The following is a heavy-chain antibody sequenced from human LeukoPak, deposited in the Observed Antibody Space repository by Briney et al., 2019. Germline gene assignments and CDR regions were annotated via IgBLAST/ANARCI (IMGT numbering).Heavy chain of an antibody. V-gene: IGHV3-23*01. Sequence: PGGSLRLSCAASGFTFSNYAMTWVRQAPGKGLEWVSTISAGGSTYSADSVKGRFTISRDNSKNTLYLEMSSLRAEDTAVYYCAKVIYYGSEDVDYWGQGTLVTVSS. J-gene: IGHJ4*01. CDR3: AKVIYYGSEDVDY. CDR1: GFTFSNYA. CDR2: ISAGGST. D-gene: IGHD3-10*01.